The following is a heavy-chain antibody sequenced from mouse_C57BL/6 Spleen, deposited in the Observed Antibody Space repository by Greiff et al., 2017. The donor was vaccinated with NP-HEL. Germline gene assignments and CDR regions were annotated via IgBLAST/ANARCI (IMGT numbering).Heavy chain of an antibody. J-gene: IGHJ2*01. D-gene: IGHD1-1*01. Sequence: EVQLVESGGGLVKPGGSLKLSCAASGFTFSSYAMSWVRQTPEKRLEWVATISDGGSYTYYPDNVKGRFTISRDNAKNNLYLQMSHLKSEDTAMYYCARGGLLRGYYFDYWGQGTTLTVSS. CDR2: ISDGGSYT. V-gene: IGHV5-4*01. CDR1: GFTFSSYA. CDR3: ARGGLLRGYYFDY.